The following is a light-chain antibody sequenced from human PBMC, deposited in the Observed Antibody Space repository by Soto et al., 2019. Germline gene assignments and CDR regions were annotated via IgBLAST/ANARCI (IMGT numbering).Light chain of an antibody. J-gene: IGKJ4*01. CDR3: QQYDQWPPLT. CDR1: QSVSSN. V-gene: IGKV3-15*01. Sequence: EIVMTQSPATLSVSPGQRATLSCRARQSVSSNLAWYQQRPGQAPRLLISGASTRATGIPARFSGSGSGTEFTLTISSLKSEDFAVYYCQQYDQWPPLTFGGGTKMEIK. CDR2: GAS.